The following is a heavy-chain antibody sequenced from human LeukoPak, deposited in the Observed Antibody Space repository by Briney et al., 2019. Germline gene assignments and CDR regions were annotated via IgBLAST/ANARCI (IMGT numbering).Heavy chain of an antibody. CDR3: ARVVGNYVWGSYRPEGCFDS. CDR2: INMYNGNT. D-gene: IGHD3-16*02. V-gene: IGHV1-18*01. J-gene: IGHJ4*02. CDR1: GYTFTSYA. Sequence: ASVKVSCKASGYTFTSYAISWVRHAPGQGPEWMGWINMYNGNTNYAQKLQGRVAMTTDTSTSTAYMELRSLRSDDTAVYYCARVVGNYVWGSYRPEGCFDSWGQGTLVTVSS.